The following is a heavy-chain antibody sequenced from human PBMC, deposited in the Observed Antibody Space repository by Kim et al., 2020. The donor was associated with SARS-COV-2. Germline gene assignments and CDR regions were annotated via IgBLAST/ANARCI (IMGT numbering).Heavy chain of an antibody. Sequence: SETLSLTCNVYGGSISSSSYYWGWIRQPPGKGLEWIGSIYYSGSTYYNPSLKSRVTISVDTSKNQFSLKLSSVTAADTAVYYCARQLYTSGWYVFNWFDPWGQGTLVTVSS. CDR3: ARQLYTSGWYVFNWFDP. V-gene: IGHV4-39*01. D-gene: IGHD6-19*01. J-gene: IGHJ5*02. CDR1: GGSISSSSYY. CDR2: IYYSGST.